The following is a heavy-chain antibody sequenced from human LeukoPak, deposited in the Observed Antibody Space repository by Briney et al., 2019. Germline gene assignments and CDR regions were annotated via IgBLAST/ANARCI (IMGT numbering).Heavy chain of an antibody. CDR2: VNPSGGST. CDR3: ARGAHSSSWYDY. V-gene: IGHV1-46*01. CDR1: RYTFTIYY. Sequence: ASVTLSFTSSRYTFTIYYMHWVRQAPGPGHEWMGIVNPSGGSTSYAQRFQGRVTMTRDTSTSTVYMELSSLRSEDTAVYYCARGAHSSSWYDYWGQGTLVTVSS. D-gene: IGHD6-13*01. J-gene: IGHJ4*02.